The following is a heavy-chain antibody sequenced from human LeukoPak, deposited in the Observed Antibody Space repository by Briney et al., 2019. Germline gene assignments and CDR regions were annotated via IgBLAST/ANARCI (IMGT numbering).Heavy chain of an antibody. D-gene: IGHD6-6*01. CDR2: ISSSSSTI. J-gene: IGHJ5*02. Sequence: PGGSLRLSCAASEFTFSSYNLNWLRHAPGKGLEWVSYISSSSSTIYYADSVRGRFTISRDNAKNSLYLQMNSLRAEDTAVYYCARRAARGRFDPWGQGTLVTVSS. CDR1: EFTFSSYN. V-gene: IGHV3-48*01. CDR3: ARRAARGRFDP.